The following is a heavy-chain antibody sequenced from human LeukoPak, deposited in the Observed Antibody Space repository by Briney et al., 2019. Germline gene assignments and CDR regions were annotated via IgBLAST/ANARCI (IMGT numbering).Heavy chain of an antibody. J-gene: IGHJ4*02. CDR3: TTKYGDYWDEDY. Sequence: PGGSLRLSCAASGFTFSNAWMSWVRQAPGKGLEWVGRIKSKTDGGATDYAAPVKGRFTISRDDSKNTLYLQMNSLKTEDTAVYYCTTKYGDYWDEDYWGQGTLVTVSS. CDR1: GFTFSNAW. CDR2: IKSKTDGGAT. D-gene: IGHD4-17*01. V-gene: IGHV3-15*01.